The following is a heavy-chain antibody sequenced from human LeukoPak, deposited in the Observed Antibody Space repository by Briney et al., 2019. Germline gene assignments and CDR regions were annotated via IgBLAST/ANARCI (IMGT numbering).Heavy chain of an antibody. J-gene: IGHJ4*02. Sequence: PSETLSLTCTVSGYSISSGHFWSWIRQPPGKGLEWIGSIYGSGTTYYDPPLRSRVPISADTSKNYFSLELSSVTAADTAVYYCASVGGGSPYWGQGTLVTVSS. CDR1: GYSISSGHF. V-gene: IGHV4-38-2*02. D-gene: IGHD3-16*01. CDR3: ASVGGGSPY. CDR2: IYGSGTT.